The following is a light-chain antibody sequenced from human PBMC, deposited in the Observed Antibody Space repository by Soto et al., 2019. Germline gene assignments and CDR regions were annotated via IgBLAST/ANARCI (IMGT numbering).Light chain of an antibody. V-gene: IGKV1-39*01. CDR1: QSIRHH. CDR2: AAS. J-gene: IGKJ5*01. CDR3: HPTFASPPIT. Sequence: YQSASVGARVTITSWTSQSIRHHLNWYQQEAWKAPKLLIYAASRLQTGVPSRFSGSGSGTDLTLIINSLLPEDFATRFCHPTFASPPIT.